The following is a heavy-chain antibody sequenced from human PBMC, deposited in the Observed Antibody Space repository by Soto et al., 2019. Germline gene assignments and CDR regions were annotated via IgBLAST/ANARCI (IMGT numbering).Heavy chain of an antibody. Sequence: SETLSLTCTVSGGSISSGGYYWSWIRQHPGKGLEWIGYIYYSGSTYYNPSLKSRVTISVDTSKNQFSLKLSSVTAADTAVYYCERDGSGSHRMSWFDPWGQGTLVTVSS. V-gene: IGHV4-31*03. CDR2: IYYSGST. CDR1: GGSISSGGYY. D-gene: IGHD1-26*01. J-gene: IGHJ5*02. CDR3: ERDGSGSHRMSWFDP.